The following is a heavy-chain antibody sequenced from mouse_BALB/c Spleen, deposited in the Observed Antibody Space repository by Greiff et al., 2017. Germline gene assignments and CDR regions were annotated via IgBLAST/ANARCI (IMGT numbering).Heavy chain of an antibody. J-gene: IGHJ1*01. D-gene: IGHD1-1*01. CDR1: GYTFTSYV. CDR3: AITTVAWYFDV. V-gene: IGHV1-14*01. CDR2: INPYNDGT. Sequence: EVQLQQSGPELVKPGASVKMSCKASGYTFTSYVMHWVKQKPGQGLEWIGYINPYNDGTKYNEKFKGKATLTSDKSSSTAYMELSSLTSEDSAVYYCAITTVAWYFDVWGAGTTVTVSA.